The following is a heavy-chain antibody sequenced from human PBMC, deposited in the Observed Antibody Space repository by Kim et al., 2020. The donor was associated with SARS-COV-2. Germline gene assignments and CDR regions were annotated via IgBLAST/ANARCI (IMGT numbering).Heavy chain of an antibody. J-gene: IGHJ4*02. CDR1: GGSISSSSYY. CDR2: IYYSGST. Sequence: SETLSLTCTVSGGSISSSSYYWGWIRQPPGKGLEWIGSIYYSGSTYYNPSLKSRVTISVDTSKNQFSLKLSSVTAADTAVYYCARHTPYYYDSSGYYLDYWGQGTLVTVSS. V-gene: IGHV4-39*01. D-gene: IGHD3-22*01. CDR3: ARHTPYYYDSSGYYLDY.